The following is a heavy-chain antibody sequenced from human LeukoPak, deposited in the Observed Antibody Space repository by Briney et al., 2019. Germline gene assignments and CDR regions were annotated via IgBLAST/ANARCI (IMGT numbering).Heavy chain of an antibody. CDR1: GFNVSSSY. J-gene: IGHJ4*02. CDR3: ARVYYDGSGYYYFLEFFFDY. D-gene: IGHD3-22*01. CDR2: LYSGGAT. V-gene: IGHV3-66*01. Sequence: WGSLRLSCAASGFNVSSSYVSWVRQAPGKGLEWVSVLYSGGATHYADSVKGRFTISRDNSKNAVYLQMNSLRAEDTAFYYCARVYYDGSGYYYFLEFFFDYWGQGTLVTVSS.